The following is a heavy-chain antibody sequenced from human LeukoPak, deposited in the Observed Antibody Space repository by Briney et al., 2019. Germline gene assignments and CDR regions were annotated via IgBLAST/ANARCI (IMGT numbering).Heavy chain of an antibody. D-gene: IGHD6-19*01. CDR3: AKVRYGIAVAGLEDY. CDR1: GFTFSSYA. J-gene: IGHJ4*02. CDR2: ISGSGGST. V-gene: IGHV3-23*01. Sequence: GESLRLSCAASGFTFSSYAMSWVRQAPGKGLEWVSAISGSGGSTYYADSVKGRFTISRDNSKNTLYLQMNSLRAEDTAVYYCAKVRYGIAVAGLEDYWGQGTLVTVSS.